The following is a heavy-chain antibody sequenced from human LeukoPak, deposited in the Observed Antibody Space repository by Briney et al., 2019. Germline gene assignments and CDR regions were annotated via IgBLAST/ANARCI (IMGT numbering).Heavy chain of an antibody. V-gene: IGHV1-24*01. CDR2: FDPEDGER. CDR3: ASESIVLKVYADGKAFGV. CDR1: GYSLSELP. D-gene: IGHD2-8*01. J-gene: IGHJ3*01. Sequence: ASVRVSCKVSGYSLSELPMHWVRQAPGKGLEWMGGFDPEDGERIYAQKFQGRITMTEDTSTDTAYMELKRLRSEDTAVYYCASESIVLKVYADGKAFGVWGQGTMVTVSS.